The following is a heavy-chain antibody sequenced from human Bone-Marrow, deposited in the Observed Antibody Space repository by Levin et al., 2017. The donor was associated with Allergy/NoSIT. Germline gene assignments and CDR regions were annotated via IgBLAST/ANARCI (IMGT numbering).Heavy chain of an antibody. CDR3: ARDPARGYYDSSGYSGDH. CDR2: ITSSGDGT. J-gene: IGHJ4*02. Sequence: GESLKISCAASGFTFRHYTMNWVRKAPGKGLEWVSCITSSGDGTYYADSVKGRFTISRDNAKNSLYLQLNRLRDEDTAMYYCARDPARGYYDSSGYSGDHWGQGTLVTVSS. D-gene: IGHD3-22*01. CDR1: GFTFRHYT. V-gene: IGHV3-48*02.